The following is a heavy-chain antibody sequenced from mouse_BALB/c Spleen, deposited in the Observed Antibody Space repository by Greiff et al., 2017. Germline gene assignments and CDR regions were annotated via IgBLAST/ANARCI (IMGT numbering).Heavy chain of an antibody. D-gene: IGHD2-2*01. V-gene: IGHV5-9-4*01. J-gene: IGHJ1*01. CDR1: GFTFSSYA. CDR2: ISSGGSYT. Sequence: EVQLQESGGGLVKPGGSLKLSCAASGFTFSSYAMSWVRQSPEKRLEWVAEISSGGSYTYYPDTVTGRFTISRDNAKNTLYLEMSSLRSEDTAMYYCAVYYGYGDWYFDVWGAGTTVTVSS. CDR3: AVYYGYGDWYFDV.